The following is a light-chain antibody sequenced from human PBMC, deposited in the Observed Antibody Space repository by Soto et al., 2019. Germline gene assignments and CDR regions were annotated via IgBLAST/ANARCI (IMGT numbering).Light chain of an antibody. CDR1: TNDVGGYTY. J-gene: IGLJ1*01. Sequence: QSALTQPPSASGSPGQSVTISCTGTTNDVGGYTYVSWYQQHPGKAPKLMIYEVSKRPSGVPDRFSGSRSGNTASLIVSGLQAEDEADYYCSSYAGSYTYVFGTGTKLTVL. CDR2: EVS. V-gene: IGLV2-8*01. CDR3: SSYAGSYTYV.